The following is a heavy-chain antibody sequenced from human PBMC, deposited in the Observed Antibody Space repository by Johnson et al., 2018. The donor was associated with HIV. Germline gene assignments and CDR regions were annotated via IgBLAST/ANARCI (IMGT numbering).Heavy chain of an antibody. CDR2: ISSSGTGK. V-gene: IGHV3-11*04. CDR1: GFTFSDYY. Sequence: VQLLESGGGLVKPGGSLRLSCAASGFTFSDYYMSWIRQAPGKGLEWVSYISSSGTGKYYAGSVKGRFTISRDNAKNSLYLQMNSLRAEDTAVYYCARGRWLQLDAFDLWGQGTMVSVPS. J-gene: IGHJ3*01. CDR3: ARGRWLQLDAFDL. D-gene: IGHD5-24*01.